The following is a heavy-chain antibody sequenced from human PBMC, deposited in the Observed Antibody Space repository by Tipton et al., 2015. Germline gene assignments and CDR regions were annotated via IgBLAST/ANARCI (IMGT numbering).Heavy chain of an antibody. D-gene: IGHD3-16*01. V-gene: IGHV4-4*07. Sequence: PGLVKPSETLSLGCGVSGDSIRNNYWSWIRQPAGKGLEWMGRIYSGGTVDYNPSLKGRITMSLDTSKNQFSLKLSSVTAADTAVYYCARVSTFLNWFDPWGQGTLVTVSS. CDR2: IYSGGTV. CDR1: GDSIRNNY. CDR3: ARVSTFLNWFDP. J-gene: IGHJ5*02.